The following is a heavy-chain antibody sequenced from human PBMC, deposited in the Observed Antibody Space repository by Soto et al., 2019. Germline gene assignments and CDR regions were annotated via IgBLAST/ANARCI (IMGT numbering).Heavy chain of an antibody. J-gene: IGHJ3*02. CDR3: TTEAYDNSGSLAFDI. CDR1: GGSITNYY. D-gene: IGHD3-22*01. V-gene: IGHV4-59*08. CDR2: IFHTGTT. Sequence: SETVYLTCTVSGGSITNYYYSWIRQPLGKGLEWIGYIFHTGTTSYNPSLKSRVTLSVDMSQSQFSLKLNSVTAADTAVYYCTTEAYDNSGSLAFDIWGPGTLVT.